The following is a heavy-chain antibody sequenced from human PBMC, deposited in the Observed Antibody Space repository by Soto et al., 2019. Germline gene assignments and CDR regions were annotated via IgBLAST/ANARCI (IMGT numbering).Heavy chain of an antibody. Sequence: SETLSLTCAVYGGSFSGYYWSWIRQPPGKGLEWIGEINHSGSTNYNPSLKSRVTISVDTSKNQFSLKLSSVTAADTAVYYCARDQLLGYCSGGSCYAHYYYGMDVWGQGTTVT. V-gene: IGHV4-34*01. J-gene: IGHJ6*02. CDR3: ARDQLLGYCSGGSCYAHYYYGMDV. CDR2: INHSGST. D-gene: IGHD2-15*01. CDR1: GGSFSGYY.